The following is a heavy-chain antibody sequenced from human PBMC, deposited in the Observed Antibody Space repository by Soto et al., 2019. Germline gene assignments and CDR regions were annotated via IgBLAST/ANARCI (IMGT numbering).Heavy chain of an antibody. CDR1: GFTFSSYS. Sequence: GGSLRLSCAASGFTFSSYSMNWVRQAPGKGLEWVSSISSSSSYIYYADSVKGRFTISRDNAKNSLYLQMNSLRAEDTAVCYCARDPTVTVGYWGQGTLVTVSS. J-gene: IGHJ4*02. D-gene: IGHD4-17*01. CDR2: ISSSSSYI. CDR3: ARDPTVTVGY. V-gene: IGHV3-21*01.